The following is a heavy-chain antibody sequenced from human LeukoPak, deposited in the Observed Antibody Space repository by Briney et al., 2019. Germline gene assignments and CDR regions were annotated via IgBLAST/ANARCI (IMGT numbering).Heavy chain of an antibody. D-gene: IGHD1-26*01. CDR2: IVPNSGGT. CDR1: GYTFTDYY. J-gene: IGHJ4*02. Sequence: ASVKVSCKXSGYTFTDYYIHWVRQAPGQGLEWMGWIVPNSGGTNYAQKFQGRVTMTRDTSISTAYMELSRLRYDDTAVYYCATLGATSFDYWGQGALVTVSS. CDR3: ATLGATSFDY. V-gene: IGHV1-2*02.